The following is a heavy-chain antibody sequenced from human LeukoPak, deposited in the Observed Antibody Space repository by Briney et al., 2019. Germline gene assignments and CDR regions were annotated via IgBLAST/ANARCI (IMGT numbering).Heavy chain of an antibody. CDR1: GFIFSTYI. CDR3: AKAAVYHDSCPDS. J-gene: IGHJ4*02. V-gene: IGHV3-23*01. Sequence: PGGSLRLSCAASGFIFSTYIMSWVRQAPGKGLEWVSSISSSGGSTYYADSVKGRFTISRDNSKNTLYLQVNSLRAEDTAVYYSAKAAVYHDSCPDSWGQGTLVTVSS. CDR2: ISSSGGST. D-gene: IGHD5/OR15-5a*01.